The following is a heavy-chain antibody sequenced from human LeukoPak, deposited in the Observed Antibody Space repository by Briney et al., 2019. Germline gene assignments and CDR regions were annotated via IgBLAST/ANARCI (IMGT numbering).Heavy chain of an antibody. J-gene: IGHJ4*02. CDR2: INHSGST. CDR1: GGSFSGYY. V-gene: IGHV4-34*01. CDR3: ARAAYDYGDYRAFDY. D-gene: IGHD4-17*01. Sequence: SETRSLTCAVYGGSFSGYYWSWIRQPPGKGLEWIGEINHSGSTNYNPSLKSRVTISVDTSKNQFSLKLSSVTAADTAVYYCARAAYDYGDYRAFDYWGQGTLVTVSS.